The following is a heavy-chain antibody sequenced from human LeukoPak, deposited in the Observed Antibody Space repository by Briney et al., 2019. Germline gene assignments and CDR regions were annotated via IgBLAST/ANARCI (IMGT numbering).Heavy chain of an antibody. CDR2: IEQDGSEI. Sequence: GGSLRLSCAASGFTFSRYWMSWVRQAPGKGLEWVANIEQDGSEIYYVASVKGRFTVSRDNAKHSLSLQMNSLRADDTAVYYCARHWWDSSGSYHFDYWGEGTLVTVSS. CDR3: ARHWWDSSGSYHFDY. D-gene: IGHD6-19*01. J-gene: IGHJ4*02. CDR1: GFTFSRYW. V-gene: IGHV3-7*05.